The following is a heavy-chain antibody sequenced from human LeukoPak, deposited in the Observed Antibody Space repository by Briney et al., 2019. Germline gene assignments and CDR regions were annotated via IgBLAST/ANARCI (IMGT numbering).Heavy chain of an antibody. Sequence: GGSLRLSCAASGFTVSSNYMSWVRQAPGKGLEWVSVTYSGGSTYYADSVKGRFTISRDNSKNTLYLQMNSLRAEDTAVYYCAMMGELSLYFDYWGQGTLVTVSS. CDR3: AMMGELSLYFDY. CDR2: TYSGGST. CDR1: GFTVSSNY. V-gene: IGHV3-53*01. J-gene: IGHJ4*02. D-gene: IGHD3-16*02.